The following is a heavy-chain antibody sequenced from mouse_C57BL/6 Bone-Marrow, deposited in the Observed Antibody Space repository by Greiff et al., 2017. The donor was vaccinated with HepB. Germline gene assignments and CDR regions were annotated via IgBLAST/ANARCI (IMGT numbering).Heavy chain of an antibody. D-gene: IGHD2-3*01. J-gene: IGHJ4*01. CDR2: IYPGDGDT. CDR3: ARWGWLLRGDAMDY. V-gene: IGHV1-82*01. Sequence: VKLMESGPELVKPGASVKISCKASGYAFSSSWMNWVKQRPGKGLEWIGRIYPGDGDTNYNQKFKGKSTLTVDKSSSTAYMQLSSLTSEDSAVYYCARWGWLLRGDAMDYWGQGTSVTVSS. CDR1: GYAFSSSW.